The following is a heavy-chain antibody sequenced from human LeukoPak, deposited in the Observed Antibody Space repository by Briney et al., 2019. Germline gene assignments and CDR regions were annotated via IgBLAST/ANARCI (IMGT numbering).Heavy chain of an antibody. J-gene: IGHJ3*02. D-gene: IGHD3-10*01. Sequence: GGSLRLSCAASGFTFSSYAMHWVRQAPGKGLEWVAVISYDGSNKYYADSVKGRFTISRDNSKNTLYLQMNSLRAEDTAVYYCARDRRRYFNAFDIWGQGTMVTVSS. CDR1: GFTFSSYA. V-gene: IGHV3-30*14. CDR3: ARDRRRYFNAFDI. CDR2: ISYDGSNK.